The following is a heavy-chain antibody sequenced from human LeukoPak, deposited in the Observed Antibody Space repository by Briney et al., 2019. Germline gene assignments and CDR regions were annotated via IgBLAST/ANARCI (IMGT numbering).Heavy chain of an antibody. CDR3: ARDYQVGSSGPLDAFDI. CDR1: GGTFSSYA. D-gene: IGHD3-22*01. CDR2: IIPIFGTA. J-gene: IGHJ3*02. V-gene: IGHV1-69*13. Sequence: ASVKVSCKASGGTFSSYAISWVRQAPGQGLEWMGGIIPIFGTANYAQKFQGRVTITADESTSTAYMELSSLRSEDTAVYYCARDYQVGSSGPLDAFDIWDQGTMVTVSS.